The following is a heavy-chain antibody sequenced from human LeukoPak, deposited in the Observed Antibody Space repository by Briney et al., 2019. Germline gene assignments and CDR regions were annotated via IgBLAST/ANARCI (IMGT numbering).Heavy chain of an antibody. J-gene: IGHJ4*02. V-gene: IGHV4-59*01. CDR2: IYYSGST. Sequence: SETLSLTCTVSGGSISSSYWSWIRQPPGKGLEWIGYIYYSGSTNYNPSLKSRVTISVDTSKNQFSLKLSSVTAADTAVYYCARDLVPNSWGQGTLVTVSS. CDR1: GGSISSSY. CDR3: ARDLVPNS. D-gene: IGHD3-10*01.